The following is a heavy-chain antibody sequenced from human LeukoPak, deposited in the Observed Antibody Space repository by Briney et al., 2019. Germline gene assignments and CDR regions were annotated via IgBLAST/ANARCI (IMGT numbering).Heavy chain of an antibody. V-gene: IGHV4-59*01. J-gene: IGHJ4*02. D-gene: IGHD6-6*01. CDR1: GVSISDYY. CDR3: ARWRIAALGFDY. CDR2: SHNSGDT. Sequence: PSETLSLTCTLSGVSISDYYWGWIRQPPGKGLEWIGYSHNSGDTNYNPSLKSRATILLDTSKNDFSLKLSSVTAADTAVYYCARWRIAALGFDYWGQGSLGTVSS.